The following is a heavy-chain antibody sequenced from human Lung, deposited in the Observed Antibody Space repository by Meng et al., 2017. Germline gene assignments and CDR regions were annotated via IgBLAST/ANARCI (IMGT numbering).Heavy chain of an antibody. D-gene: IGHD4-11*01. V-gene: IGHV4-34*01. CDR3: ARGPTTMAHDFDY. CDR1: GGSVSDYY. Sequence: QGQPQRWGDRLLKPSVTLSLHCVVSGGSVSDYYGCWIRQPPGKGLEWIGEINHSGSTNYNPSLESRATISVDTSQNNLSLKLSSVTAADSAVYYCARGPTTMAHDFDYWGQGTLVTVSS. J-gene: IGHJ4*02. CDR2: INHSGST.